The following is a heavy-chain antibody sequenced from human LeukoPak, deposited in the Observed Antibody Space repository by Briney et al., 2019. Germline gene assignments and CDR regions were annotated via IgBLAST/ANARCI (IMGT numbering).Heavy chain of an antibody. J-gene: IGHJ6*03. CDR3: ARDLGPGWSYYYYYYMDV. CDR1: GYTSTGYY. D-gene: IGHD6-19*01. V-gene: IGHV1-2*02. CDR2: INPNSGGT. Sequence: ASVKVSCKASGYTSTGYYMHWVRQAPGQGLEWMGWINPNSGGTNYAQKFQGRVTMTRDTSISTAYMELSRLRSDDTAVYYCARDLGPGWSYYYYYYMDVWGKGTTVTVSS.